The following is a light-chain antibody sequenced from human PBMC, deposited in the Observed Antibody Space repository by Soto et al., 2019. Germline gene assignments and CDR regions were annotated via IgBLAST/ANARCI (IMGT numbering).Light chain of an antibody. Sequence: QSVLTQPASVSGSPGRSITISCTGTSSDVGGYNYVSWYQQHPGKAPKLMIYDVSNRPSGVSNRFSGSKSGNTASLTISGLRAEDEADYYCSSYTSSSVLVFGTGTKVTVL. CDR2: DVS. CDR1: SSDVGGYNY. V-gene: IGLV2-14*01. J-gene: IGLJ1*01. CDR3: SSYTSSSVLV.